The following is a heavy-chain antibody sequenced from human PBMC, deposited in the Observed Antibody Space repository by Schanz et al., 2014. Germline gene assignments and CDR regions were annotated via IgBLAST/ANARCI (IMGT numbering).Heavy chain of an antibody. D-gene: IGHD2-2*01. V-gene: IGHV3-30*18. J-gene: IGHJ4*02. CDR2: MSYDGSIK. Sequence: VQLLDSGGGLVQPGGSLRLSCAASGFTISSYGMHWVRQAPGKGLEWVAAMSYDGSIKYYGDSVKGRFTISRDNSKNTLYLHMNTLRSEDTAVYYCAKDSTHIDIVLVPTAIDYWGQGTLVTVSS. CDR3: AKDSTHIDIVLVPTAIDY. CDR1: GFTISSYG.